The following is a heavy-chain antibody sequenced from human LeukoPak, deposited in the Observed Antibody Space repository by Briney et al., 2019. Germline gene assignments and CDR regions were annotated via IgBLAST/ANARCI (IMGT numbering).Heavy chain of an antibody. CDR2: IYYSGST. D-gene: IGHD3-10*01. J-gene: IGHJ4*02. CDR1: GGSISSYY. Sequence: SETLSLTCTVSGGSISSYYWSWIRQPPGKGLEWIGYIYYSGSTNYNPSLKSRVTISVDTSKNQFSLKLSSVTAADTAVYYCARAPIITMVRGVIRSYFDYWGQGTLVTVSS. V-gene: IGHV4-59*01. CDR3: ARAPIITMVRGVIRSYFDY.